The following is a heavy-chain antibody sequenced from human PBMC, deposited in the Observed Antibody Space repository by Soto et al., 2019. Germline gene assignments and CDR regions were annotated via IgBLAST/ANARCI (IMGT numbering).Heavy chain of an antibody. D-gene: IGHD3-16*01. CDR2: INAGNGNT. V-gene: IGHV1-3*01. J-gene: IGHJ6*02. CDR3: ASGGRSGWYYYGMDV. CDR1: GYTFTNYG. Sequence: ASVKVSCKASGYTFTNYGITWVRQAPGLGLEWMGWINAGNGNTKYSQKFQGRVTITRDTSASTAYMELSSLRSEDTAVYYCASGGRSGWYYYGMDVWGQGTTVTVSS.